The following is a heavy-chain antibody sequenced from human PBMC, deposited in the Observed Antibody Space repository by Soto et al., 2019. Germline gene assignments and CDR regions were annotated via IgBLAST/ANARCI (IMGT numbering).Heavy chain of an antibody. V-gene: IGHV3-23*01. CDR3: AKDRTMVRRARGDWFDP. Sequence: HPGGSLRLSCAASGFTFSSYAMIWVRQAPGKGLEWVSAISGSGGSTYYADSVKGRFTISRDNSKNTLYLQMNSLRAEDTAVYYCAKDRTMVRRARGDWFDPWGQGTLVTVSS. CDR1: GFTFSSYA. CDR2: ISGSGGST. J-gene: IGHJ5*02. D-gene: IGHD3-10*01.